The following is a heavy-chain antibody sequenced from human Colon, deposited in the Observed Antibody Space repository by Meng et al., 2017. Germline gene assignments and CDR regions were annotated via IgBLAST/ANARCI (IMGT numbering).Heavy chain of an antibody. J-gene: IGHJ4*02. Sequence: VRLQELGPGLVRPSGTLSLTVGVSGDSCRSCNWWRWGRQPPGRGLEWIGEIYHSGSTNYNPSLKNRVSMTVDKSNNEFSLTLSSVTAADTAFYYCARVIYASGNMAHLDYWGQGTLVTVSS. CDR2: IYHSGST. D-gene: IGHD3-10*01. V-gene: IGHV4-4*02. CDR1: GDSCRSCNW. CDR3: ARVIYASGNMAHLDY.